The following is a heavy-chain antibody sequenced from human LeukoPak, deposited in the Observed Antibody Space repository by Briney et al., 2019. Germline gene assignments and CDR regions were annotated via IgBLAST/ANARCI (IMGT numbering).Heavy chain of an antibody. Sequence: SSETLSLTCTVSGGSISSGDYYWSWIRQPPGKGLEWIGYIYYGGSTYYNPSLKSRVTISVDTSKNQFSLKLSSVTAADTAVYYCARAAEMYSGSPLAADAFDIWGQGTMVTVSS. D-gene: IGHD1-26*01. V-gene: IGHV4-30-4*08. CDR2: IYYGGST. J-gene: IGHJ3*02. CDR3: ARAAEMYSGSPLAADAFDI. CDR1: GGSISSGDYY.